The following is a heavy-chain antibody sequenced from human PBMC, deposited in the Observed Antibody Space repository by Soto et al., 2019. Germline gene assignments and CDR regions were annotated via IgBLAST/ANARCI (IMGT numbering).Heavy chain of an antibody. CDR2: INHSGST. CDR3: VSKLGSCTGGSCNWDFDL. D-gene: IGHD2-15*01. Sequence: QVQLQQWGAGLLKPSETLSLTCAVYGGSFSGFYWSWIRQPPGKGLEWIGEINHSGSTNYNPSLKSRVTISAGTSKNQFSLQLSSVTAADTAVYYCVSKLGSCTGGSCNWDFDLWGRGTLVTVSS. J-gene: IGHJ2*01. V-gene: IGHV4-34*01. CDR1: GGSFSGFY.